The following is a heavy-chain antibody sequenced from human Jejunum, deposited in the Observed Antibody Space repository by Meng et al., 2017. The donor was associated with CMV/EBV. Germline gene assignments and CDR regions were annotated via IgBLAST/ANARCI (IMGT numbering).Heavy chain of an antibody. CDR2: IKQDGSEK. V-gene: IGHV3-7*01. D-gene: IGHD2-21*01. CDR3: ARDRAHSTPGPLYFYYDGMDV. J-gene: IGHJ6*02. Sequence: YCMSWVRQAPGKGLEWVANIKQDGSEKYYVDSVKGRFTIFRDNAKNSLFLQMNSLRAEDTAVHYCARDRAHSTPGPLYFYYDGMDVWGQGTTVTVSS. CDR1: YC.